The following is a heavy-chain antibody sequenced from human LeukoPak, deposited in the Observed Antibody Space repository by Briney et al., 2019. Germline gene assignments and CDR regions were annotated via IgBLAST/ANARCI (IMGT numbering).Heavy chain of an antibody. D-gene: IGHD3-16*01. CDR3: ARGGGLDV. Sequence: GGSLRLSCAASGFMFSSNWISWVRLAPGKGLEWVANIKEDGTETYYADSVKGRFTISRDNAKNSLYLQMSNLRAEDTAVYFCARGGGLDVWGQGATVTVSS. J-gene: IGHJ6*02. CDR1: GFMFSSNW. V-gene: IGHV3-7*03. CDR2: IKEDGTET.